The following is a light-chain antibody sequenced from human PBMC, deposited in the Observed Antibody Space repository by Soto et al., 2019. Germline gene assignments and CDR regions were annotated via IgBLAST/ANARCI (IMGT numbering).Light chain of an antibody. CDR1: QSVGNF. CDR2: DAS. J-gene: IGKJ4*01. Sequence: EIVMTQSPATLSVSPGERATLSCRASQSVGNFLTWYQQKPGQAPRLLIYDASTRATGIPARFSGSGSGTDFTLTISSLEPEDFAVYYCQQRSNWPPLTFGGGTKVDNK. CDR3: QQRSNWPPLT. V-gene: IGKV3-11*01.